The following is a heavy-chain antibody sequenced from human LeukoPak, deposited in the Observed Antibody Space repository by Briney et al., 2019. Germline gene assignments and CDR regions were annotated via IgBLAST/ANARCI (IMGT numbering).Heavy chain of an antibody. CDR3: ARVNTAMVTGFDY. Sequence: SETLSLTCTVSGGSISSGGYYWSWIRQHPGKGLEWIGYIYYSGSTYYNPSLKSRVTISVDTSKSQFSLKLSSVTAADTAVYYCARVNTAMVTGFDYWGQGTLVTVSS. V-gene: IGHV4-31*03. J-gene: IGHJ4*02. D-gene: IGHD5-18*01. CDR2: IYYSGST. CDR1: GGSISSGGYY.